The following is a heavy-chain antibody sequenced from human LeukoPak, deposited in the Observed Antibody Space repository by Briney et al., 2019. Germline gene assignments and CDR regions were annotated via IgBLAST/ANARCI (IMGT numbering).Heavy chain of an antibody. CDR3: ARGDIVVANPPDY. CDR1: GASISNYY. V-gene: IGHV4-4*09. Sequence: SETLSLTCTVSGASISNYYWSWIRQTPEKGLEWMGHIHSSGGSSYYPSLKSRLTLSIDTSRNQLSLKLPSVTAADTAVYYCARGDIVVANPPDYWGQGTLVTVSS. J-gene: IGHJ4*02. CDR2: IHSSGGS. D-gene: IGHD2-2*01.